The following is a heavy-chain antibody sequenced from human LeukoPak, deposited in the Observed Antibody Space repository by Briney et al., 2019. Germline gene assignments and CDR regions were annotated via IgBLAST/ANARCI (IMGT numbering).Heavy chain of an antibody. V-gene: IGHV3-7*01. CDR2: IKQDGSEK. J-gene: IGHJ4*02. CDR1: GFTFSSYW. D-gene: IGHD1-1*01. Sequence: PGGSLRLSCPASGFTFSSYWMSWVRQAPGKGLEWVANIKQDGSEKYYVDSVKGRFTISRDNTKKSLYLEMNSLRAEVTAVYYCARGRGSDYWGQGTLVTVSS. CDR3: ARGRGSDY.